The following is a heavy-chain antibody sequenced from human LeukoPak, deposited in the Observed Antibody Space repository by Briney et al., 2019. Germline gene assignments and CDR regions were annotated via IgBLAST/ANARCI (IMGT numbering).Heavy chain of an antibody. CDR3: ARVEAARYYSYMDV. Sequence: SVKVSCKASGGTFSSYAISWVRQAPGQGLEWMGGIIPIFGTANYAQKFQGRVTITADESTSTAYMELSSLRSEDTAVYYCARVEAARYYSYMDVWGKGTTVTVSS. CDR1: GGTFSSYA. J-gene: IGHJ6*03. CDR2: IIPIFGTA. V-gene: IGHV1-69*13. D-gene: IGHD6-6*01.